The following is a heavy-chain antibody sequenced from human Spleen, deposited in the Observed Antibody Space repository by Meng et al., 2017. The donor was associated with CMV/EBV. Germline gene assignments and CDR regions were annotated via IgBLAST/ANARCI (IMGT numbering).Heavy chain of an antibody. Sequence: SETLSLTCSVSGGSMNNYYWTWIRQPPGKGLEWIGYVYYSGTTNYNLSLKSRLTISVDTSKNQFSLRLSSVTAGDTAVYYCARGRALWFGELSPWGQGTLVTVSS. CDR2: VYYSGTT. CDR1: GGSMNNYY. D-gene: IGHD3-10*01. CDR3: ARGRALWFGELSP. V-gene: IGHV4-59*01. J-gene: IGHJ5*02.